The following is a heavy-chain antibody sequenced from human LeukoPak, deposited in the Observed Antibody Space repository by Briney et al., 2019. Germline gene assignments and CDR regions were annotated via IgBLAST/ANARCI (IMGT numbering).Heavy chain of an antibody. CDR1: GFTFSSYG. Sequence: GGSLRLSCAASGFTFSSYGMHWVRQAPGKGLEWVAVIWYDGSNKYYADSVKGRFTISRDNSKNTLYLQMNSLRAEDTAVYYCARETGPLQPFIDYWGQGTLVTVPS. J-gene: IGHJ4*02. V-gene: IGHV3-33*08. D-gene: IGHD1-14*01. CDR2: IWYDGSNK. CDR3: ARETGPLQPFIDY.